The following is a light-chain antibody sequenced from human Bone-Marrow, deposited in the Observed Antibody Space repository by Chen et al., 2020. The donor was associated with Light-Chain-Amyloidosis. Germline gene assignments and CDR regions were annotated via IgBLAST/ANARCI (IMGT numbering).Light chain of an antibody. J-gene: IGLJ1*01. V-gene: IGLV2-14*01. CDR3: SSYTITNTLV. CDR1: SSDVGGDNH. CDR2: EVT. Sequence: QSALTQPASVSGSPVQSITISCTGTSSDVGGDNHVSWYQQHPDKAPTLMIYEVTNRPSWVPDRFSGSKSDNTASLTISGLQTEDEADYFCSSYTITNTLVFGSGTRVTVL.